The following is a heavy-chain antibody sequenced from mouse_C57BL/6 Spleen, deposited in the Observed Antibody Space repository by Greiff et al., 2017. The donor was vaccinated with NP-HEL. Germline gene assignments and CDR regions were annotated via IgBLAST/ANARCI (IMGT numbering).Heavy chain of an antibody. V-gene: IGHV1S81*02. D-gene: IGHD1-1*01. CDR2: TNPTNGRT. CDR3: ARIKKIVATYFDY. J-gene: IGHJ2*01. CDR1: GYTFTSYW. Sequence: QVQLQQPGAELVKAGASVKMSCKASGYTFTSYWMHWVKQRLGQGLEWFAETNPTNGRTYYNEKFKSKATLTVDKSSSTAYMLLSGPTFEDSAVYYCARIKKIVATYFDYRGQGTTLTVPS.